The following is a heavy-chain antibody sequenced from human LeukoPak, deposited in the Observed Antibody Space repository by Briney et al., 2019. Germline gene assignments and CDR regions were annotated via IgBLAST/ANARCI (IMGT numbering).Heavy chain of an antibody. CDR2: INPNSGGT. CDR1: GYTFTGYY. V-gene: IGHV1-2*06. J-gene: IGHJ5*02. CDR3: ARDRNDFWSGYYNWFDP. D-gene: IGHD3-3*01. Sequence: ASVKVSCKASGYTFTGYYMHWVRQAPGQGLEWMGRINPNSGGTNYAQQFQGRVTMTRDTSISTAYMELSRLRSDDTAVYYCARDRNDFWSGYYNWFDPWGQGTLVTVSS.